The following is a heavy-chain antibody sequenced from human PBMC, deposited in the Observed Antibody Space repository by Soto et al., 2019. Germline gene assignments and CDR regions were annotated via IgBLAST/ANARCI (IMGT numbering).Heavy chain of an antibody. J-gene: IGHJ6*02. D-gene: IGHD2-21*01. CDR2: ISTDNGNT. V-gene: IGHV1-18*01. CDR1: VYSFTSYG. Sequence: QVHLVQSGAEVRKPGASVKVSCKASVYSFTSYGISWVRQVPGQGLEWMGGISTDNGNTNYAHNLQGRVSMTIDPSTSTAYMELWSLGSDDTAVYYCARDVPDTSLFFYYYGMDVWGQGTTVTVSS. CDR3: ARDVPDTSLFFYYYGMDV.